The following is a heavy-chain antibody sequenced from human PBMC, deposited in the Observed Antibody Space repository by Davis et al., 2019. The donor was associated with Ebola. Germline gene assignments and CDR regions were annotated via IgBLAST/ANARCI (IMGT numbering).Heavy chain of an antibody. D-gene: IGHD1-26*01. CDR1: GYSFTNMW. J-gene: IGHJ3*02. CDR2: IYPGDSDT. CDR3: ARQRGLGLPFGAFDI. V-gene: IGHV5-51*01. Sequence: GESLKISCKGSGYSFTNMWIGWVRQMPGKGLEWMGIIYPGDSDTTYSPSFQGQVTISADRSISTAYLHWSSLKASDTAMYYCARQRGLGLPFGAFDIWGQGTVATVSS.